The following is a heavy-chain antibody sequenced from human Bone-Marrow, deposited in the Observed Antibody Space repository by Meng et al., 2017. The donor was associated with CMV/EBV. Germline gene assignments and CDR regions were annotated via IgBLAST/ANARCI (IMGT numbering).Heavy chain of an antibody. Sequence: GGSLRLSCAASGFTSSSYSMNWVRQAPGKGMEWVSYISRSSSAEYADSVKGRITISRDNSKNTLYLQMNSLSAEDTAVYYCGSSGYYFSLDYWGQGTLVTVSS. CDR3: GSSGYYFSLDY. J-gene: IGHJ4*02. D-gene: IGHD3-22*01. CDR2: ISRSSSA. CDR1: GFTSSSYS. V-gene: IGHV3-48*01.